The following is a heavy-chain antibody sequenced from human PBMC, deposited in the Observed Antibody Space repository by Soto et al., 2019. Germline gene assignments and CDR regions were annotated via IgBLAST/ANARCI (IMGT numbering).Heavy chain of an antibody. Sequence: QVQLVESGGAVVQPGTSLRLSCTASGFTFSSYRMHWVRQAPGKGLEWVAIIWYDGSHKFYVDSVKGRFAVSRDNSKNTVYLQMNSLTGEDTAVDYCARPRYNGDDPDALEIWGRGTLVTISS. CDR1: GFTFSSYR. CDR2: IWYDGSHK. CDR3: ARPRYNGDDPDALEI. J-gene: IGHJ3*02. V-gene: IGHV3-33*01. D-gene: IGHD5-12*01.